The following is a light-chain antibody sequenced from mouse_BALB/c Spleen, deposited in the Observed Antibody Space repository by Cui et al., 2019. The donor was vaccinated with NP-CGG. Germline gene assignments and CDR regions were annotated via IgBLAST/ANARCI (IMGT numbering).Light chain of an antibody. CDR3: ALWYSNHWV. V-gene: IGLV1*01. CDR2: GTN. J-gene: IGLJ1*01. Sequence: QPVVTQDSALTTSPGETVTLTCRSSIGAVTTGNYANWIQEKPDHLFTGLIGGTNNRVPGVPARFSGSLIGDKAALTITGAQTEDEAIYFCALWYSNHWVFGGGTKLTVL. CDR1: IGAVTTGNY.